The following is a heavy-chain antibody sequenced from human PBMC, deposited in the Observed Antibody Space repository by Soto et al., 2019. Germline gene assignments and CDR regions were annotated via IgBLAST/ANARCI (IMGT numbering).Heavy chain of an antibody. CDR1: GFTFSSYA. D-gene: IGHD6-6*01. Sequence: GGSLRLSCAASGFTFSSYAMSWVRRAPGRGLEWVSAISGSGATTYYADSVKGRFTFSRDNSKNTLYLQMNSLRAEDTAVYYCAKAYTSSSLRYYFDYWGRGTLVTVSS. J-gene: IGHJ4*02. V-gene: IGHV3-23*01. CDR3: AKAYTSSSLRYYFDY. CDR2: ISGSGATT.